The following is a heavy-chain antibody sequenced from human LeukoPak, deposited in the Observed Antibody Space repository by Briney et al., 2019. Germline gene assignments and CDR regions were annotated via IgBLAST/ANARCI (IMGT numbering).Heavy chain of an antibody. CDR2: IYNSGST. CDR1: GGSISSDY. V-gene: IGHV4-59*12. Sequence: SETLSLTCTVSGGSISSDYWSWIRQPPGKGLEWLGYIYNSGSTNYNPSLKSRVTISVDTSNNQFSLRLGSVTAADTAVYYCATVYCSRTSCLDYWGQGTLVTVSS. CDR3: ATVYCSRTSCLDY. J-gene: IGHJ4*02. D-gene: IGHD2-2*01.